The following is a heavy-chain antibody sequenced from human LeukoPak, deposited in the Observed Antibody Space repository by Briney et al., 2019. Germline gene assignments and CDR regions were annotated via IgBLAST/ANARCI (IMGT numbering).Heavy chain of an antibody. D-gene: IGHD3-22*01. Sequence: GGSLRLSCAASGFTFSSCAMNWVRQAPGKGLEWVSAISGSGGSTYYADSVKGRFTISRDNSKNTLYLQMNSLRAEDTAVYYCAKDFYYDSSGYYYLWGQGTLVTVSS. CDR3: AKDFYYDSSGYYYL. J-gene: IGHJ4*02. V-gene: IGHV3-23*01. CDR1: GFTFSSCA. CDR2: ISGSGGST.